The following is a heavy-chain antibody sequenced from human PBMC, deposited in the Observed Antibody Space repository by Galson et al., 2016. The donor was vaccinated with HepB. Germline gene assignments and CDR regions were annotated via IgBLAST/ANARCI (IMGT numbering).Heavy chain of an antibody. D-gene: IGHD6-13*01. CDR3: ARASRGSTAGTITY. Sequence: TLSLTCTVSGGSISTYYWTWIRQAPGKGLEWLGYIHYSGSPNYNPSHKSRVPISLDTPKNQFPLKLTSVTAADTAVYYCARASRGSTAGTITYWGQGTLVTVSS. V-gene: IGHV4-59*01. CDR2: IHYSGSP. CDR1: GGSISTYY. J-gene: IGHJ4*02.